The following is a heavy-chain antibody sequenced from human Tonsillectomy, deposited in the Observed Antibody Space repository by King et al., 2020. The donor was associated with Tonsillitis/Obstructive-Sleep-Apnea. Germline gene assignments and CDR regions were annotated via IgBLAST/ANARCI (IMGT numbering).Heavy chain of an antibody. CDR2: IYYSGST. D-gene: IGHD1-14*01. Sequence: LQLQESGPGLVKPSETLSLTCTVSGGSISSSSYYWGWIRQPPGKGLEWIGSIYYSGSTYYNPSLKSRVTISVDTSKNQFSLKLSSVTAADTAVYYCARHWAKGGYKAQFSYWGQGTLVTVSS. J-gene: IGHJ4*02. CDR1: GGSISSSSYY. V-gene: IGHV4-39*01. CDR3: ARHWAKGGYKAQFSY.